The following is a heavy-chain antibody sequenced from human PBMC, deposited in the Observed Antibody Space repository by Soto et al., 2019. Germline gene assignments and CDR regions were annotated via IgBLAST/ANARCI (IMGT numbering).Heavy chain of an antibody. CDR2: ISSSSSTI. CDR1: GFTFSSYS. Sequence: GGSLRLSCAASGFTFSSYSMNWVRQAPGKGLEWVSYISSSSSTIYYADSVKGRFTISRDNAKNSLYLQMNSLRDEDTAVYYCARDQRVTSSYYYYYYGMDVWGQGTTVTVSS. J-gene: IGHJ6*02. CDR3: ARDQRVTSSYYYYYYGMDV. D-gene: IGHD5-18*01. V-gene: IGHV3-48*02.